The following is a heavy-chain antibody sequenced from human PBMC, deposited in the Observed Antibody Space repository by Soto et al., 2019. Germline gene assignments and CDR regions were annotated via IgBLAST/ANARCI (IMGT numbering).Heavy chain of an antibody. V-gene: IGHV3-21*01. Sequence: EVQLVESGGGLVKPGGSLRLSCAASGFTFSSYSMNWVRQAPGKGLEWVSSISSSSSYIYYADSVKGRFTISRDNAKNSLYLQMNSLRAEDTAVYYCASYYVKWGGVGVYWGQGTLVTVSS. D-gene: IGHD3-10*02. J-gene: IGHJ4*02. CDR1: GFTFSSYS. CDR3: ASYYVKWGGVGVY. CDR2: ISSSSSYI.